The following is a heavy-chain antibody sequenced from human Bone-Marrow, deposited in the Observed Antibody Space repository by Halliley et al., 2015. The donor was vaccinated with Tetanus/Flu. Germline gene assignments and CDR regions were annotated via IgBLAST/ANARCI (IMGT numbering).Heavy chain of an antibody. CDR2: INVGSGKT. V-gene: IGHV1-3*01. D-gene: IGHD3-16*01. CDR1: GDTFTRFA. CDR3: ARGEIGLGNNFYGVDG. Sequence: QVQLVQSGAEVKKPGASVNVSCKASGDTFTRFAIHWVRQAPGQRPEWLGWINVGSGKTKYSQKFQDRVTITRDTAATTAYMELSRLRLEDTAAYYCARGEIGLGNNFYGVDGWGQGTTVTVS. J-gene: IGHJ6*02.